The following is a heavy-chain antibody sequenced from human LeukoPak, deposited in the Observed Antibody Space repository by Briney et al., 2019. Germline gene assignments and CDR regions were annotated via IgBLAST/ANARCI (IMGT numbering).Heavy chain of an antibody. D-gene: IGHD3-3*01. CDR2: IYSSGST. CDR1: GGSISTYF. V-gene: IGHV4-4*07. Sequence: SETQSLTCTVSGGSISTYFWGWIRQPPGKGLEWIGHIYSSGSTIYNPSLKSRVTMSVDTSKNLFSLKLTSVTAADTAVYYCAREGGFYRPLDYSGQGTLVTVSS. J-gene: IGHJ4*02. CDR3: AREGGFYRPLDY.